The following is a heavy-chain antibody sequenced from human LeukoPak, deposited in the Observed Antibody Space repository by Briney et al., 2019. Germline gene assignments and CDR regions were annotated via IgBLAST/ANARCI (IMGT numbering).Heavy chain of an antibody. CDR3: AKEIYGELDY. Sequence: GGSLRLSYAASGFTFSSYRMNWVRQAPGKGLEWVSSISSSSSYIYYADSVKGRFTISRDNAKNSLYLQMNSLRAEDTAVYYCAKEIYGELDYWGQGTLVTVSS. J-gene: IGHJ4*02. CDR1: GFTFSSYR. V-gene: IGHV3-21*04. D-gene: IGHD4-17*01. CDR2: ISSSSSYI.